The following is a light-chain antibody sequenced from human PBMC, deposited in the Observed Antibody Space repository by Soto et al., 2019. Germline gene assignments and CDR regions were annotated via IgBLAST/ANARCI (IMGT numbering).Light chain of an antibody. CDR1: SSNIGAGYD. CDR3: QSYDSSLSVL. V-gene: IGLV1-40*01. CDR2: DNN. Sequence: SALTQPPSVSGAPGQRVTISCTGSSSNIGAGYDVHWYQQLPGTAPKLLTYDNNNRPSGVPDRFSGSKSGTSASLAITGLQAEDEADYYCQSYDSSLSVLFGTGTKVTVL. J-gene: IGLJ1*01.